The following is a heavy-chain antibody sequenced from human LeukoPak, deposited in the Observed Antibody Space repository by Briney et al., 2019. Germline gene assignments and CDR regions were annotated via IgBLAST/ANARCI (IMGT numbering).Heavy chain of an antibody. J-gene: IGHJ4*02. CDR2: IKDSGIEK. CDR3: ARWRGAQSEFDY. V-gene: IGHV3-7*01. D-gene: IGHD3-3*01. Sequence: GGSLRLSCAGSGFTISSYSMGWVRQAPGKELEWVANIKDSGIEKEYVDSVKGRFTISRDIAKNSLYLQMNSLRVEDTALYFCARWRGAQSEFDYWGQGTQVTVSS. CDR1: GFTISSYS.